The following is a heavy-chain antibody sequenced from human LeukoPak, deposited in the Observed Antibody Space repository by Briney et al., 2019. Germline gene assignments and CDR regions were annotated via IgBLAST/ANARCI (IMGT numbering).Heavy chain of an antibody. D-gene: IGHD3-10*01. V-gene: IGHV3-15*01. J-gene: IGHJ6*03. CDR2: IKSKTDGGTT. CDR1: GFTLSSFA. CDR3: TIDLTVRGAKDYYYYYYYMDV. Sequence: GGSLRLSCAASGFTLSSFAMSWVRQAPGKGLECVGCIKSKTDGGTTDYAAPVKGRFTISRDDSKNTLYLQMNSLKTEDTAVYYCTIDLTVRGAKDYYYYYYYMDVWGKGTTVTVSS.